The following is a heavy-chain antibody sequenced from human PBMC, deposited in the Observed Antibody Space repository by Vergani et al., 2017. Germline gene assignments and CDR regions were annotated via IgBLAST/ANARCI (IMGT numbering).Heavy chain of an antibody. V-gene: IGHV4-31*03. CDR1: GGSISSGGYY. J-gene: IGHJ4*02. CDR3: ARESVWYDIPSY. CDR2: ISYNGNT. Sequence: QVQLQESGPGLVKPSQTLSLTCTVSGGSISSGGYYWSWIRQHPGKGLEWIGYISYNGNTYYNPSLKSRVTMSIDTSKRQFSLKLSSVTAADTAFYYCARESVWYDIPSYWGQASLVTASS. D-gene: IGHD6-19*01.